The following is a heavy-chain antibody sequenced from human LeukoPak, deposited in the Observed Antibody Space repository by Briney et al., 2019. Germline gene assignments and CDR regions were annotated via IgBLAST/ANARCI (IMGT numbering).Heavy chain of an antibody. CDR1: GGSFSGYY. J-gene: IGHJ6*03. V-gene: IGHV4-34*01. Sequence: SETLSLTCAVYGGSFSGYYWSWIRQPPGKGLEWIGEINHSGSTNYNPSLKSRVTISVDTSKNQFSLKLSSVTAADTAVYYCARPDCSSTSCLHYYYMDVWGKGTTVTVSS. CDR3: ARPDCSSTSCLHYYYMDV. CDR2: INHSGST. D-gene: IGHD2-2*01.